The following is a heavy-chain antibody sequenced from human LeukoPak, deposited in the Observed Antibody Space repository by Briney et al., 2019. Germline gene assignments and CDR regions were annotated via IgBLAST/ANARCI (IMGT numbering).Heavy chain of an antibody. CDR3: ARGNLRKRNSGAWFDP. Sequence: PSETLSLTCTVSGGSISSYYWSWIRQPPGKGLEWIVYIYYSGSTNYNPSLESRVTISVDTSKNQFSLKLSSVTAADTAVYYCARGNLRKRNSGAWFDPWGQGTLVTVSS. CDR2: IYYSGST. J-gene: IGHJ5*02. CDR1: GGSISSYY. V-gene: IGHV4-59*01. D-gene: IGHD4-23*01.